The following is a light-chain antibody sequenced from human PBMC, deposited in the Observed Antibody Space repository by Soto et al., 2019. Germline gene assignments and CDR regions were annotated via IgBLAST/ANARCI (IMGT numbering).Light chain of an antibody. Sequence: QSALTQPASVSGSPGQSITISCTGTSSDVGGYNYVSWYQQYPGKAPKLMIYDVSNRPSGVSNRFSGSKSGNTASLTISGLQAEYEADYYCSSYTSSSTPHVVFGGGTKVTVL. CDR3: SSYTSSSTPHVV. V-gene: IGLV2-14*01. CDR1: SSDVGGYNY. J-gene: IGLJ2*01. CDR2: DVS.